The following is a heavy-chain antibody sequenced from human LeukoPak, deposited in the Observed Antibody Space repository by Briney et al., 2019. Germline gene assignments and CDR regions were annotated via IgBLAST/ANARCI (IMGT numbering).Heavy chain of an antibody. Sequence: SETLSLTCAVSGGSISSGGYSWSWIRQPPGKGLEWIGYIYYSGSTYYNPSLKSRVTISVDTSKNQFSLKLSSVTAADTAVYYCARGRFYMDVWGKGTTVTVSS. CDR3: ARGRFYMDV. CDR1: GGSISSGGYS. J-gene: IGHJ6*03. CDR2: IYYSGST. V-gene: IGHV4-30-4*07.